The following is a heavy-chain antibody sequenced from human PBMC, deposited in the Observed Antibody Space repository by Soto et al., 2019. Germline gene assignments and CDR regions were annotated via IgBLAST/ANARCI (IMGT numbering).Heavy chain of an antibody. CDR1: VGSFTGYY. J-gene: IGHJ4*02. Sequence: PSETLSLTCDVSVGSFTGYYWSWIRQPPGKGLEWVGEINHSGFTNYNPSLTGRVTISLDTSKSQFSLKLSSLTAADTAFYFCARGHGRFAHWGQGTLVTVSS. V-gene: IGHV4-34*01. CDR2: INHSGFT. CDR3: ARGHGRFAH.